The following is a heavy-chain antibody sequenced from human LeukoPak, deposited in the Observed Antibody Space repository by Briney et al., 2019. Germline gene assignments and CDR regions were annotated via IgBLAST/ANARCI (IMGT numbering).Heavy chain of an antibody. V-gene: IGHV3-30*02. CDR3: AKIATVTPDDY. J-gene: IGHJ4*02. CDR2: IRYDGSKK. Sequence: GGSLRLSCSASGFTFSSYAMSWVRQAPGKGLEWVAFIRYDGSKKYYADSVKGRFTISRDNSKNTLCLQMNSLRAEDTAVYYCAKIATVTPDDYWGQGTLVTVSS. D-gene: IGHD4-17*01. CDR1: GFTFSSYA.